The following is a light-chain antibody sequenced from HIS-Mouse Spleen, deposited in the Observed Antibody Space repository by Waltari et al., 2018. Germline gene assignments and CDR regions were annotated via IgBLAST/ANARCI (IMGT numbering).Light chain of an antibody. CDR3: LQDYNYPT. Sequence: AIQMTQSPSSLSASEGDRVTITCRASQGIRNDLGWYQQKPGKAPKLLIYAASSLQSGVPSRFSGSGSGTDFTLTISSLQPEDFATYYCLQDYNYPTFGPGTKVDIK. CDR1: QGIRND. J-gene: IGKJ3*01. V-gene: IGKV1-6*01. CDR2: AAS.